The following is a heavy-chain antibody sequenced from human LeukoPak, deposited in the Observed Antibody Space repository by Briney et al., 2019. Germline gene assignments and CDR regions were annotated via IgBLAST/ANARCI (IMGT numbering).Heavy chain of an antibody. V-gene: IGHV3-30*03. Sequence: GGSLRLSCAASGFTFSNYGMHWVRQAPGKGLEWVAVIFYDGSYKYYADSVKGRFTISRDSSKNTLYLQMNSLRDEDTAIYFCARSYYFGSGTPAHFDYWGQGTLVTVSS. CDR1: GFTFSNYG. J-gene: IGHJ4*02. D-gene: IGHD3-10*01. CDR2: IFYDGSYK. CDR3: ARSYYFGSGTPAHFDY.